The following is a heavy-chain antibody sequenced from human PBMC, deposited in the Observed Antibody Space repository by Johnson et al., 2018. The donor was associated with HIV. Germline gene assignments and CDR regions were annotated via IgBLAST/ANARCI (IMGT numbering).Heavy chain of an antibody. V-gene: IGHV3-15*01. CDR3: AKGPKYEYVWGGDAFDI. Sequence: VQLVESGGGLVKPGGSLRLSCAASGFTFSNAWMSWVRQAPGKGLEWVGRIKSKTDGGTTDYAAPVKGRFTISRDDSKNTLYLQMNSLKNEDTAVYYCAKGPKYEYVWGGDAFDIWGQGTMVTVSS. CDR2: IKSKTDGGTT. J-gene: IGHJ3*02. CDR1: GFTFSNAW. D-gene: IGHD3-16*01.